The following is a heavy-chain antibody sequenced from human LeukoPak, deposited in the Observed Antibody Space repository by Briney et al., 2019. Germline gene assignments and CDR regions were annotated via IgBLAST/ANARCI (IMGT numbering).Heavy chain of an antibody. J-gene: IGHJ4*02. CDR1: GFSLSDYW. CDR3: ARDRRGYTYGDFDY. CDR2: ITSDGSTT. V-gene: IGHV3-74*01. Sequence: GGSLRLSCVGSGFSLSDYWMHWVRQTPGKGLMWVSRITSDGSTTWYADSVKGRFTVSRDNAKNTLFLEMNSLRDEDTAVYYCARDRRGYTYGDFDYWGQGTLVTVSS. D-gene: IGHD5-18*01.